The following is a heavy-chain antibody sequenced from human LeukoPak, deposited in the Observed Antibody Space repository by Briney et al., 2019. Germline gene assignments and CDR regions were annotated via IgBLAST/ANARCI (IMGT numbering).Heavy chain of an antibody. CDR3: AKERNAWPTNFDS. V-gene: IGHV3-23*01. Sequence: GGSLRLSCAASGFTFSTYAVNWVSQAPGKGLEWVSAISSSGGTTYYADSVKGRFSISRDNSKNTLYLRMNSQRAEHTAVYYCAKERNAWPTNFDSWGQGTLVTVSA. CDR2: ISSSGGTT. D-gene: IGHD5-24*01. J-gene: IGHJ4*02. CDR1: GFTFSTYA.